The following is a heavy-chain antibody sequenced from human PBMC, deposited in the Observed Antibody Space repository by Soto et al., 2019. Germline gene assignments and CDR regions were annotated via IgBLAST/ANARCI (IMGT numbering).Heavy chain of an antibody. CDR2: IFPGDSDT. Sequence: GESLKISCKGSGYNFTTYWIGWVRQMNGKGLEWMGIIFPGDSDTRYSPSFPGQVTISADKSISTAYLQWSGLKASDTAMHYCARLSMVRGVIGYYGVDVWGQGTTVTVSS. V-gene: IGHV5-51*01. J-gene: IGHJ6*02. CDR3: ARLSMVRGVIGYYGVDV. D-gene: IGHD3-10*01. CDR1: GYNFTTYW.